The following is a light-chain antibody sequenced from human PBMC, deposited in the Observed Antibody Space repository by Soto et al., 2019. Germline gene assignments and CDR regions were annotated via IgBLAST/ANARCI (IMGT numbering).Light chain of an antibody. CDR1: SSDVGQKY. Sequence: QSVLTQPPSVSAAPGQKVTTSCSGSSSDVGQKYVSWYQQLPGTAPKRLIYGNDKRPSGIPDRFSASKSGTSATLVITGLQAGDEADYYCATGETRLNSLGGYVFGIGTKVTVL. J-gene: IGLJ1*01. CDR2: GND. CDR3: ATGETRLNSLGGYV. V-gene: IGLV1-51*01.